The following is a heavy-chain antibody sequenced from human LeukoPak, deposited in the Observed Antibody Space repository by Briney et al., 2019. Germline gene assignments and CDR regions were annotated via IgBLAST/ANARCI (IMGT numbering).Heavy chain of an antibody. CDR3: AKLVFPQDTASSDNFDY. Sequence: PGGSLRLSCAASGFTFNDYTMHWVRQAPGKGLEWVAVISYDGSNKYYADSVKGRFTISRDNSKNTLYLQVNSLRAEDTAVYYCAKLVFPQDTASSDNFDYWGQGTLVTVSS. D-gene: IGHD5-18*01. J-gene: IGHJ4*02. V-gene: IGHV3-30*18. CDR1: GFTFNDYT. CDR2: ISYDGSNK.